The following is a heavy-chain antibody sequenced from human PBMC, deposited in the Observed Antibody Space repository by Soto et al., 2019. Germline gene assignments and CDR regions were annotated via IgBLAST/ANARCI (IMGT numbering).Heavy chain of an antibody. CDR1: GYSFTDYY. Sequence: ASVKVSCKASGYSFTDYYIHWVRQAPGQGLEWMGWINPDTGDTRSVRKFQGRVTMTRDTSITTVYMVLSRLTTDDTAVYYCARGPYKNWFAPWGQGTLVTVSS. V-gene: IGHV1-2*02. D-gene: IGHD1-1*01. CDR3: ARGPYKNWFAP. J-gene: IGHJ5*02. CDR2: INPDTGDT.